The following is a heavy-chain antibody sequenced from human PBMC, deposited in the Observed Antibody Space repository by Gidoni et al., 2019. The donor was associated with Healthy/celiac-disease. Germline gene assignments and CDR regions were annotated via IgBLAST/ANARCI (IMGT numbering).Heavy chain of an antibody. CDR3: ARDTEQLRPGTFYYYGMDV. D-gene: IGHD6-13*01. V-gene: IGHV3-33*01. CDR2: IWYDGSNK. CDR1: AFTFGSYG. Sequence: QVQLVQSGGGVVQPGRSLILSSAAYAFTFGSYGLHWVRQAPGKGLEWGAVIWYDGSNKYYADSVKGRFTISRDNSKNTLYLQMNSLRAEDTAVYYCARDTEQLRPGTFYYYGMDVWGQGTTVTVSS. J-gene: IGHJ6*02.